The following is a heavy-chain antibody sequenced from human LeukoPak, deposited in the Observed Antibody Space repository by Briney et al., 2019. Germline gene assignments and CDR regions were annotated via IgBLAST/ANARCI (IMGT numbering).Heavy chain of an antibody. V-gene: IGHV3-23*01. J-gene: IGHJ4*02. Sequence: GGSLRLSCAASGFTFSNYGMHWVRQAPGKGLEWVSAISVAGGSIHYADAVKGRFTISRDNSKSTVYLQMDTLRAEDTAIYYCAKDSANWGRHYDYWGQGTLVTVSS. CDR1: GFTFSNYG. D-gene: IGHD7-27*01. CDR2: ISVAGGSI. CDR3: AKDSANWGRHYDY.